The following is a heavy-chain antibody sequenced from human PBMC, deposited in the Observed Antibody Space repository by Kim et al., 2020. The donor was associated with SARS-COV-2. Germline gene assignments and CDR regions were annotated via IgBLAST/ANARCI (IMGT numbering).Heavy chain of an antibody. CDR3: AGGGYSYGYIPTPFDY. J-gene: IGHJ4*02. V-gene: IGHV4-59*09. D-gene: IGHD5-18*01. Sequence: SLKSRVTISVDTSKNQFSLKLSSVTAADTAVYYCAGGGYSYGYIPTPFDYWGQGTLVTVSS.